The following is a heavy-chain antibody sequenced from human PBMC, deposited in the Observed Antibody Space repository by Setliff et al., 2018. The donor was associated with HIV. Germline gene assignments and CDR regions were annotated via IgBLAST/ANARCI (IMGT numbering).Heavy chain of an antibody. CDR1: GFTFSSYA. J-gene: IGHJ3*02. D-gene: IGHD3-22*01. CDR3: AKRGYDSSALRAFDAFDI. CDR2: ISGSGGST. V-gene: IGHV3-23*01. Sequence: LRLSCAASGFTFSSYAMSWVRQAPGKGLEWVSAISGSGGSTYYADSVRGRFTISRDNSKNTLYLQMNSLRAEDTAEYYCAKRGYDSSALRAFDAFDIWGQGTLVTVSS.